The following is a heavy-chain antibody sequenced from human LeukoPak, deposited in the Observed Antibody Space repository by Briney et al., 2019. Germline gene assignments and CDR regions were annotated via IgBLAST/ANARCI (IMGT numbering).Heavy chain of an antibody. D-gene: IGHD6-13*01. CDR1: GFSFSTYW. CDR2: RWPDGSDK. J-gene: IGHJ6*02. CDR3: ARIAAAGSMDV. V-gene: IGHV3-7*03. Sequence: PGGSLRLSCAASGFSFSTYWMSWVRQGPGKGLEWVATRWPDGSDKKYVDSVRDRFTISRDNAKNSLYLQMNSLTAEDTAVYYCARIAAAGSMDVWGQGTTVTVSS.